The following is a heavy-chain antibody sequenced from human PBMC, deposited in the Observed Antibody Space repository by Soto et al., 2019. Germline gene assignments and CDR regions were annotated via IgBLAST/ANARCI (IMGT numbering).Heavy chain of an antibody. CDR2: ISAYNGNT. Sequence: QVQLVQSGAEVKKPGASVKVSCKASGYTFTSYGISWVRQAPGQGLEWMGWISAYNGNTNYAQKLQGRVTMTTDTSTSTAYMELRSLRSDDTAVYYCARDSRYHILTGYYKTAFDYWGQGTLVTVSS. CDR1: GYTFTSYG. J-gene: IGHJ4*02. CDR3: ARDSRYHILTGYYKTAFDY. D-gene: IGHD3-9*01. V-gene: IGHV1-18*01.